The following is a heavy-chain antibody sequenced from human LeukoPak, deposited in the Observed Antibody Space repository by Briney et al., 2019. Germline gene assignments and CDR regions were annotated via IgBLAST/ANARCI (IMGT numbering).Heavy chain of an antibody. CDR1: GYSFTNYW. V-gene: IGHV5-51*01. Sequence: GESLKISCKGSGYSFTNYWIGWVRQMPGRGLEWIGIIYPGDSDTKCSPSFQGQVTISADKSISTAYLQWSSLKDSDTAVYYCARRIYAGKAFDYWGQGTLVTVSS. CDR3: ARRIYAGKAFDY. J-gene: IGHJ4*02. CDR2: IYPGDSDT. D-gene: IGHD4-23*01.